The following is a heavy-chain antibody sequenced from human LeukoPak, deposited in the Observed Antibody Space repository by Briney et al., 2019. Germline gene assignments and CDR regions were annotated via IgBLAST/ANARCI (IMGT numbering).Heavy chain of an antibody. D-gene: IGHD3-10*01. V-gene: IGHV3-21*01. CDR1: GFTFSTHR. CDR2: ISGTSTYI. CDR3: SRYRGFIGVFYNGIDV. Sequence: PGGSLRLSCAASGFTFSTHRMHWVRQAPGKGLEWVSSISGTSTYIHYADSVRGRFTISRENAKNSLYLQMNMLRAQDTACYYSSRYRGFIGVFYNGIDVWGQGTTVTVPS. J-gene: IGHJ6*02.